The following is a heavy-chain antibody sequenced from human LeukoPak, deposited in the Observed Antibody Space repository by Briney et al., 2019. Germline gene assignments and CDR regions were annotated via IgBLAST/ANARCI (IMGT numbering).Heavy chain of an antibody. J-gene: IGHJ6*02. CDR3: ATAPRGWELPYYYYGMDV. CDR2: FDPEDGET. Sequence: ASVKVSCKVSGYTLTELSMHWVRQAPGKGLEWMGGFDPEDGETIYAQKFQGRVTMTEDTSTDTAYMELGSLRSEDTAVYYCATAPRGWELPYYYYGMDVWGQGTTVTVSS. D-gene: IGHD1-26*01. CDR1: GYTLTELS. V-gene: IGHV1-24*01.